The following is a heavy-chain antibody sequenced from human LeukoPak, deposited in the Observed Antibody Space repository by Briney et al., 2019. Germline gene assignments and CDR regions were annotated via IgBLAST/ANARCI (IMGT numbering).Heavy chain of an antibody. CDR2: IKQDGSEE. Sequence: ETLSLTCAVYGGSFSGYAWTWIRQPPGKGLEWVASIKQDGSEEYYVDSVKGRFTISRDNAKNSLYLQMNSLRAEDTAVYYCAKNILTGVDYMDVWGKGTTVTVSS. CDR3: AKNILTGVDYMDV. V-gene: IGHV3-7*01. CDR1: GGSFSGYA. D-gene: IGHD3-9*01. J-gene: IGHJ6*03.